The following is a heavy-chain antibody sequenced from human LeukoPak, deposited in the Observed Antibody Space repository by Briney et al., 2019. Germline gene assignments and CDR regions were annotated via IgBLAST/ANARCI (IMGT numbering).Heavy chain of an antibody. J-gene: IGHJ4*02. CDR3: ARGSPMGQQLAPTFDY. V-gene: IGHV4-38-2*02. D-gene: IGHD6-13*01. Sequence: PSETLSLTCTVSGHSISSGYYHWGWLRQPPGKGLEWIASIYHSGSTNYDPSLKSRVTISVDTSKNQFSLKLSSVTAADTAVYYCARGSPMGQQLAPTFDYWGQGTLVTVSS. CDR1: GHSISSGYY. CDR2: IYHSGST.